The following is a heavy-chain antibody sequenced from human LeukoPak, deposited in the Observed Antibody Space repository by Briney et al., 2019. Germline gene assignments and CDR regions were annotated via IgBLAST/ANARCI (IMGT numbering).Heavy chain of an antibody. V-gene: IGHV1-18*01. D-gene: IGHD3-22*01. Sequence: GASVKVSCKASGYNFKTHGITWVRQVPGQGLEWMGWISVYNGNTKYEQDLQGRVTMTTDTSTSTAYMELRSLRSDDTAVYYCAKCYFYEGSGYLTDWGQGTLVTVSS. J-gene: IGHJ4*02. CDR1: GYNFKTHG. CDR2: ISVYNGNT. CDR3: AKCYFYEGSGYLTD.